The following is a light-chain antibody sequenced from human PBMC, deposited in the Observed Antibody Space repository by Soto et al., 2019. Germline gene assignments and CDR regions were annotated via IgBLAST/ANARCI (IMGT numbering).Light chain of an antibody. CDR1: QSISSW. CDR2: DAS. CDR3: QQYNSYPWT. J-gene: IGKJ1*01. Sequence: DIQMIQSPSTLSASVGARVTITCRASQSISSWLAWYQQKPGKAPKLLIYDASSLESGVPSRFSGSGSGTEFTLTISSLQPDDFATYYCQQYNSYPWTFGQGTKVEIK. V-gene: IGKV1-5*01.